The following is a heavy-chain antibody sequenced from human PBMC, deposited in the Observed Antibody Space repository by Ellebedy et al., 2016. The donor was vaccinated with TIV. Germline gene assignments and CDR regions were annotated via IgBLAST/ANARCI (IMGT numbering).Heavy chain of an antibody. V-gene: IGHV3-23*01. D-gene: IGHD7-27*01. Sequence: GESLKISCAASGFTFSNYAMTWVRQAPGKGLEWVSAISGNGRNTRYANSLKDRFPVSRDNSRNTLYLQLDSLRAEDTAVYYCAQTNWGSGGFYGMDVWGQGTTVTVSS. CDR1: GFTFSNYA. CDR2: ISGNGRNT. CDR3: AQTNWGSGGFYGMDV. J-gene: IGHJ6*02.